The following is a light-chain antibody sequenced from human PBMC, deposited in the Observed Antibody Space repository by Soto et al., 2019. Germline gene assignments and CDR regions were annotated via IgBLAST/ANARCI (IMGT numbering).Light chain of an antibody. V-gene: IGKV1-39*01. CDR1: QSINSH. CDR2: TTS. Sequence: DIQMTQSPSSLSASVGDRVTITCRASQSINSHLNWYQQKPGKPPKLLIHTTSSLQSGVPSRFSGSGAGTDFTHTISTLQPEDFATYYCHQCDSTPQTFGGGTKVEI. CDR3: HQCDSTPQT. J-gene: IGKJ4*01.